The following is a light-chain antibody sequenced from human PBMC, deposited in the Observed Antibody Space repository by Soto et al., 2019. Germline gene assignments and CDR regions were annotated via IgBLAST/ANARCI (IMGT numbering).Light chain of an antibody. CDR1: QGIASY. CDR3: QQLNSYPLT. J-gene: IGKJ4*01. Sequence: QLTQSPSSLSASVGDRVTITCRASQGIASYLAWYQQKPGQAPNLLIYAASTLQRGVPSRFSGSGSGTDFTLTISSLQPEDFATYYCQQLNSYPLTFGGGTKVEI. CDR2: AAS. V-gene: IGKV1-9*01.